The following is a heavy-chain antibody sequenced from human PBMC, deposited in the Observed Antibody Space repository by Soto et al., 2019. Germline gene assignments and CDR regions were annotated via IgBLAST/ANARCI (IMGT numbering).Heavy chain of an antibody. CDR3: ARNPSNCSVGSCYSGSGAAFDI. V-gene: IGHV3-74*01. J-gene: IGHJ3*02. CDR1: GFTFSSYW. D-gene: IGHD2-15*01. CDR2: INSDGSST. Sequence: EVQLVESGGGLVQPGGSLRLSCAAFGFTFSSYWMHWVRQAPGKGLVWVSRINSDGSSTSYADSVKGRFTISRDNAKNTLYLQMNSRSAEDTAVYYCARNPSNCSVGSCYSGSGAAFDIWGQGTMVTVSS.